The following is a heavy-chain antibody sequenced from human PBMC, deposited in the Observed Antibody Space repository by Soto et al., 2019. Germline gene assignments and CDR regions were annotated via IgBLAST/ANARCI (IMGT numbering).Heavy chain of an antibody. CDR2: IIPIFGTA. J-gene: IGHJ4*02. D-gene: IGHD2-15*01. Sequence: QVQLVQSGAEVKKPGSSVKVSCKASGGTFSSYAISWVRQAPGQGLEWMGGIIPIFGTANYAQKFQGRVTITGDESTSTAYRERSRLRSEDTAVYYCARNGGECSGGSCFFDYWGQGTLVTVSS. CDR3: ARNGGECSGGSCFFDY. V-gene: IGHV1-69*12. CDR1: GGTFSSYA.